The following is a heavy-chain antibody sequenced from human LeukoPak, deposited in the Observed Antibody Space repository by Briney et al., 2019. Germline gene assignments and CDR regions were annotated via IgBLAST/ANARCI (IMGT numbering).Heavy chain of an antibody. CDR3: ARGDQRSTGYYFDY. V-gene: IGHV3-66*01. CDR2: IFSGGST. CDR1: GFTVSSNY. D-gene: IGHD2-2*01. Sequence: PGESLRLSCAASGFTVSSNYMSWVRQAPGKGLEWVSVIFSGGSTNYADSVQGRFITSRDNSKNTLYLQMNSLRAEDTAVYYCARGDQRSTGYYFDYWGQGTLVTVSS. J-gene: IGHJ4*02.